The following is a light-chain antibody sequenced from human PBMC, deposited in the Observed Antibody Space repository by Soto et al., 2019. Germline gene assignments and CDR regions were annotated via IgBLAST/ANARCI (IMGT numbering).Light chain of an antibody. CDR3: CSYAGSYSYV. Sequence: ALTQPRSVSGSPGQSVTISCTGTSSDVGGYNYVSWYQQHPGKAPKLMIYDVSKRPSGVPDRFSGSKSGNTASLTISGLQAEDEADYYCCSYAGSYSYVFGTGTKVTVL. J-gene: IGLJ1*01. CDR1: SSDVGGYNY. CDR2: DVS. V-gene: IGLV2-11*01.